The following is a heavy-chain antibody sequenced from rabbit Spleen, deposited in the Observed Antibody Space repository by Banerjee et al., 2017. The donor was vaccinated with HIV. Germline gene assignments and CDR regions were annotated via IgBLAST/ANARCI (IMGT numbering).Heavy chain of an antibody. V-gene: IGHV1S40*01. CDR2: IYTTNGVT. Sequence: QSLEESGGDLVKPGASLTLTCTASGFSFSSGYWVCWVRQAPGKGLELIACIYTTNGVTYYASWAKGRFTISKTSSTTVTLQMTGLTAADTATYFCTRGVIDGSSRPYFELWGQGTLVTVS. CDR1: GFSFSSGYW. J-gene: IGHJ4*01. D-gene: IGHD8-1*01. CDR3: TRGVIDGSSRPYFEL.